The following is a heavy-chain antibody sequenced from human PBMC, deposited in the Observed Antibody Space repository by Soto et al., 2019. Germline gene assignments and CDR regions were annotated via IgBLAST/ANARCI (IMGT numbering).Heavy chain of an antibody. CDR2: ILTNREGGTA. J-gene: IGHJ6*02. V-gene: IGHV3-15*01. Sequence: EVQLVESGGGLVKPGESLRLSCVASGFTFNWAWMSWVRQAPGKGLEWVGRILTNREGGTADYAAPVKGRFIMSRDDSKNTLYLQMNGLKTEDTAVYYCHTNYYAAGVDVWGQGTTVTVSS. CDR1: GFTFNWAW. D-gene: IGHD3-22*01. CDR3: HTNYYAAGVDV.